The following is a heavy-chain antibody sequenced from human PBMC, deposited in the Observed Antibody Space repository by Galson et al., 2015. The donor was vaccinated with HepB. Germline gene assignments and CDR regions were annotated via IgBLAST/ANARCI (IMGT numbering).Heavy chain of an antibody. CDR1: GGSFSGYY. CDR3: ARAPLRYFDWLGAFDI. CDR2: INHSGST. Sequence: LTCAVYGGSFSGYYWSWIRQPPGKGLEWIGEINHSGSTNYNPSLKSRVTISVDTSKNQFSLKLSSVTAADTAVYYCARAPLRYFDWLGAFDIWGQGTMVTVSS. V-gene: IGHV4-34*01. D-gene: IGHD3-9*01. J-gene: IGHJ3*02.